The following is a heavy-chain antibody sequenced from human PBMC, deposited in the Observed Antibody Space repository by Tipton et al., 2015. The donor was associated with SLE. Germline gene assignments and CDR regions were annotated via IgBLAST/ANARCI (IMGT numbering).Heavy chain of an antibody. CDR1: GGSFSGYY. Sequence: TLSLTCAVYGGSFSGYYWTWIRQPPGKGLEWIGEVNHSGSTNYNPSLKSRVTISVDTSKNQFSLKLSSVTAADTAVYYCARPAPSSVYWYFDLWGRGTLLTVSS. CDR2: VNHSGST. D-gene: IGHD6-19*01. CDR3: ARPAPSSVYWYFDL. V-gene: IGHV4-34*01. J-gene: IGHJ2*01.